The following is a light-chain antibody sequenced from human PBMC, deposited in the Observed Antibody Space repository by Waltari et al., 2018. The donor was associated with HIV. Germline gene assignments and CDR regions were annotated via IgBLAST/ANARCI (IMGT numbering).Light chain of an antibody. CDR1: SSNIGAGFD. CDR2: SNN. V-gene: IGLV1-40*01. J-gene: IGLJ2*01. CDR3: QSFDNSLSAL. Sequence: HSVLTQPPSVSGAPGQRVTISCTGSSSNIGAGFDVHWYQQLPGTAPKLLIFSNNNRPSGVPDRFSCAKSGTSASLAITGLQAEDEADYYCQSFDNSLSALFGGGTKLTVL.